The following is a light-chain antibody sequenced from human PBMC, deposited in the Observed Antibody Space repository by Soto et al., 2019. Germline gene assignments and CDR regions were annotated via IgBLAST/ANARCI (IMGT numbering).Light chain of an antibody. CDR2: DSS. J-gene: IGKJ4*01. V-gene: IGKV3-11*01. CDR3: QQRSSWPLT. Sequence: VLTQFPATLSLSPGEGATLSCRASQSVSSYLAWYQQKRGQAPRLLIYDSSNRATGIPARFSGSGSGTDFTLTISSLEPEDFAVYYCQQRSSWPLTFGGGTNVEIK. CDR1: QSVSSY.